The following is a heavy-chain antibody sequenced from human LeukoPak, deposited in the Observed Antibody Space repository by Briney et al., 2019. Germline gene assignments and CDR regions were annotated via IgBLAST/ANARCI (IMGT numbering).Heavy chain of an antibody. D-gene: IGHD2-15*01. CDR3: AKVDGVVVAARLAYFDY. CDR1: GYSINSGYY. J-gene: IGHJ4*02. CDR2: ISGSGGST. Sequence: PSETLSLTCTVSGYSINSGYYWGWIRQPPGKGLEWVSAISGSGGSTYYADSVKGRFTISRDNSKNTLYLQMNSLRAEDTAVYYCAKVDGVVVAARLAYFDYWGQGTLVTVSS. V-gene: IGHV3-23*01.